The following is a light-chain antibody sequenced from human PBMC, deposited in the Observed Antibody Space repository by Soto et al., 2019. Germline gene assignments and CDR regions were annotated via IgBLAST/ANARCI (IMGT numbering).Light chain of an antibody. CDR2: GDN. Sequence: QSVLTQPPSASGTPGQRVTMSCSGGSSNIGRNTVSWYQQLPGTAPKVLISGDNQRSSGVPNRFSGSKSGTSASLAISGLQSEDEADYYCAAWDDSLSGPVFGGGTKLTVL. CDR1: SSNIGRNT. V-gene: IGLV1-44*01. CDR3: AAWDDSLSGPV. J-gene: IGLJ2*01.